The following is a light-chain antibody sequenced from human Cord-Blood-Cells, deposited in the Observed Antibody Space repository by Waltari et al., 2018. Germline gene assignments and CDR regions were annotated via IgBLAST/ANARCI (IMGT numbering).Light chain of an antibody. CDR3: QQYNNWPRIT. CDR2: GAS. Sequence: EIVMTPSAATPSMPPGERATLSCRASQSVSSNLDWYQQKPGQAPRLLIYGASTRATGIPARFSGSGSGTEFTLTISSLQSEDFAVYYCQQYNNWPRITFGQGTRLEIK. J-gene: IGKJ5*01. V-gene: IGKV3D-15*01. CDR1: QSVSSN.